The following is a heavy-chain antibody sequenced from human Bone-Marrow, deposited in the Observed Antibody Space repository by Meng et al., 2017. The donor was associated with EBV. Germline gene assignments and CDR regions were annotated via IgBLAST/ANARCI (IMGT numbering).Heavy chain of an antibody. CDR1: GGSISSSNW. CDR2: IYHSGST. CDR3: ARVGYDSLDY. J-gene: IGHJ4*02. V-gene: IGHV4-4*02. Sequence: LRAAGRGLVRPSGTLSLTGAVSGGSISSSNWWSWVRQPPGKGLEWIGEIYHSGSTHYNPSLKSRVTISVDKSKNQFSLKLSSVTAADTAVYYCARVGYDSLDYWGQGTLVTVSS. D-gene: IGHD3-22*01.